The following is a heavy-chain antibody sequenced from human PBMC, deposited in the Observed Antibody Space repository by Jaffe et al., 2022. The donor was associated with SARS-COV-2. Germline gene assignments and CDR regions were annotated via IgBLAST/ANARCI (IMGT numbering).Heavy chain of an antibody. V-gene: IGHV4-61*02. CDR3: ARGWSDY. D-gene: IGHD3-3*01. CDR1: GGSISSGSYY. J-gene: IGHJ4*02. Sequence: QVQLQESGPGLVKPSQTLSLTCTVSGGSISSGSYYWSWIRQPAGKGLEWIGRIYTSGSTNYNPSLKSRVTISVDTSKNQFSLKLSSVTAADTAVYYCARGWSDYWGQGTLVTVSS. CDR2: IYTSGST.